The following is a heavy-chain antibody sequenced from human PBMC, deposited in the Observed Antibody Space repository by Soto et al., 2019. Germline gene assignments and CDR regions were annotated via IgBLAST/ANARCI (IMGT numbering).Heavy chain of an antibody. J-gene: IGHJ6*02. Sequence: DVLLVESGGGVVQPGGSLRLSCAASGLSFNIYWMHWVRQVPGKGLVWLALINSDGSHTIYVDSVKGRFTISRDNAENTVFLQMDSLRDEDTGVNYCAGGMAGLDVWGQGTTVTVSS. CDR2: INSDGSHT. CDR1: GLSFNIYW. V-gene: IGHV3-74*01. CDR3: AGGMAGLDV.